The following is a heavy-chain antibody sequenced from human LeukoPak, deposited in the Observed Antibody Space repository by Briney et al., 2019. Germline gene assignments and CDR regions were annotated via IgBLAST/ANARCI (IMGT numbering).Heavy chain of an antibody. CDR2: IYYSGST. D-gene: IGHD3-22*01. J-gene: IGHJ4*02. CDR3: ARGGYYDSSGYYYFDY. Sequence: SETLSLTCTVSGGSISSRSYYWSWIRQHPGKGLEWIGYIYYSGSTYYNPSLKSRVTISVDTSKNQFSLKLSSVTAADTAVYYCARGGYYDSSGYYYFDYWGQGTLVTVSS. CDR1: GGSISSRSYY. V-gene: IGHV4-31*03.